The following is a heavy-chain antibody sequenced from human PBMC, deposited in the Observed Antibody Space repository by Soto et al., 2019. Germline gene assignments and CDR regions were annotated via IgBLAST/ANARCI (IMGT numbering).Heavy chain of an antibody. Sequence: GGSLRLSCAASGFTFSSYAMSWVRQAPGKGLEWVSAISGSGGSTYYADSVKGRFTISRDNSKNTLYLQMNSLRAEDTAVYYGAKAYYDYIGGSYHLDAFDIWGQGTMVTVSS. J-gene: IGHJ3*02. CDR2: ISGSGGST. CDR1: GFTFSSYA. V-gene: IGHV3-23*01. D-gene: IGHD3-16*02. CDR3: AKAYYDYIGGSYHLDAFDI.